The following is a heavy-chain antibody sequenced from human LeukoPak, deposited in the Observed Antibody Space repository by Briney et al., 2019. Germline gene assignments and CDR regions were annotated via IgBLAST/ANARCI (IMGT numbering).Heavy chain of an antibody. CDR3: ARQVIVGATPNYFDY. CDR2: IIPIFGSA. J-gene: IGHJ4*02. CDR1: GGTFSSYA. Sequence: SVKVSCKASGGTFSSYAISWVRQAPGQGLEWMGGIIPIFGSANYAQKFQGRVTITTDESTSTAYMELSSLRSEDTAVYYCARQVIVGATPNYFDYWGQGTLVTVSS. V-gene: IGHV1-69*05. D-gene: IGHD1-26*01.